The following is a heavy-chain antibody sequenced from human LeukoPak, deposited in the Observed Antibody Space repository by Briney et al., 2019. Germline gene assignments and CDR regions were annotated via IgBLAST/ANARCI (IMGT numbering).Heavy chain of an antibody. CDR1: GGSISSGDYY. J-gene: IGHJ4*02. Sequence: SETLSLTCTVSGGSISSGDYYWSWIRQPPGKGLEWIGYIYYSGSTYYNPSLKSRVTISVDTSKNQFSLKLSSVTAADTAVYYCARAPGDLVFWVWGQGTLVTVSS. V-gene: IGHV4-30-4*08. CDR2: IYYSGST. CDR3: ARAPGDLVFWV. D-gene: IGHD3-9*01.